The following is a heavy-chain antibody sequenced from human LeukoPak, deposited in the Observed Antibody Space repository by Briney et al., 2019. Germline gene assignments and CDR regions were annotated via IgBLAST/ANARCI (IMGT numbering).Heavy chain of an antibody. V-gene: IGHV4-34*01. D-gene: IGHD5-18*01. J-gene: IGHJ4*02. CDR3: AIRGGRIQLWPTGDY. CDR1: GGSFSGYY. CDR2: INHSGST. Sequence: PSETLSLTCAVYGGSFSGYYWSWIRQPPGKGLEWIGEINHSGSTNYNPSLKSRVTISVDTSKNQFSLKLSSVTAADTAVYYCAIRGGRIQLWPTGDYWGQGTLVTVSS.